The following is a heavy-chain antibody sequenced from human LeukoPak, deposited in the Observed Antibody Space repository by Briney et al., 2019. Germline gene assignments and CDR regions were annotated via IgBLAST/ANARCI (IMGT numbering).Heavy chain of an antibody. J-gene: IGHJ4*02. Sequence: PGGSLRLSCAASGFTFSDHAMHWVRQAPGKGPEWVAFIQYDGSNKNYVESVRDRFTISRDNSKNTMYLQMNSLTAEDTAVYYCAKDLSRNYCVDYWGQGALVTVSS. CDR1: GFTFSDHA. CDR3: AKDLSRNYCVDY. CDR2: IQYDGSNK. D-gene: IGHD2-21*01. V-gene: IGHV3-30*02.